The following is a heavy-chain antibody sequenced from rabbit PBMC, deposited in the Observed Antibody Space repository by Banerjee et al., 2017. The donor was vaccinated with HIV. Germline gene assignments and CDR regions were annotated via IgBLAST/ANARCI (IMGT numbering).Heavy chain of an antibody. V-gene: IGHV1S45*01. J-gene: IGHJ4*01. CDR1: GFSFSDRDV. CDR2: INASTGKP. CDR3: ARDLVGVIGWNFYL. D-gene: IGHD2-1*01. Sequence: QEQLVESGGGLVQPEGSLTLTCKASGFSFSDRDVMCWVRQAPGKGLQWIACINASTGKPVYATWASGRFTISRTSSTTVTLRMTSLTAADTATYFCARDLVGVIGWNFYLWGPGTLVPVS.